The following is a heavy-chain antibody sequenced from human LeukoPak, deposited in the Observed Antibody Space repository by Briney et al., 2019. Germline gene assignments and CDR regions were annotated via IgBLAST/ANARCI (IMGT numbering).Heavy chain of an antibody. CDR1: GFTFSSIG. CDR3: ARDQHYDVLTAFGLDV. D-gene: IGHD3-9*01. CDR2: IRYGGTNE. J-gene: IGHJ6*02. Sequence: GGSLRLSCAASGFTFSSIGMHWVRQAPGRGLEWVAFIRYGGTNEYYADSVKGRLTISRDNSKNTLSLLMNGLRVEDTAVYYCARDQHYDVLTAFGLDVWGQGTTVTVSS. V-gene: IGHV3-30*02.